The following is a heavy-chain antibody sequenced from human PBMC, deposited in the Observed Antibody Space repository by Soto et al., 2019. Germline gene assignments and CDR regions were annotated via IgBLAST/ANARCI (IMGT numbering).Heavy chain of an antibody. D-gene: IGHD2-15*01. Sequence: QVQLVESGGGVVQPGGSLRLSCAAAGFTFKNYAMHWVRQAPDKGLEWVTVIPYDGSNEHYADSVKGRFTISRDNSKNTVYLQMNSLRPEDTAVYYCARERAPGSCSGGACWVYWGQGAAVTVSS. CDR1: GFTFKNYA. CDR2: IPYDGSNE. V-gene: IGHV3-30-3*01. J-gene: IGHJ4*02. CDR3: ARERAPGSCSGGACWVY.